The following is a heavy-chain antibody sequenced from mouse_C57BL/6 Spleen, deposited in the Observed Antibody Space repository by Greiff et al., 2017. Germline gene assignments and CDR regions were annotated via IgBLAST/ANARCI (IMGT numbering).Heavy chain of an antibody. D-gene: IGHD2-5*01. Sequence: VQLQQSGAELARPGASVKLSCKASGYTFTSYGISWVKQRTGQGLEWIGEIYPRSGNTYYNEKFKGKATLTADKSSSTAYMELRSLTSEDSAVYFCARRESNYGYFDVWGTGTTVTVSS. J-gene: IGHJ1*03. CDR2: IYPRSGNT. CDR1: GYTFTSYG. CDR3: ARRESNYGYFDV. V-gene: IGHV1-81*01.